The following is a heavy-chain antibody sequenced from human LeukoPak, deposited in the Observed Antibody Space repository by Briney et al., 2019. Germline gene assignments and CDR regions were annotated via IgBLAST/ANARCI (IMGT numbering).Heavy chain of an antibody. CDR2: IGSGGSPI. CDR3: AVVRGVMGY. J-gene: IGHJ4*02. CDR1: GFTFSHFF. V-gene: IGHV3-11*01. D-gene: IGHD3-10*01. Sequence: TGGSLRLSCAASGFTFSHFFMNWIRQAPGKGLECVSYIGSGGSPIYYADSVKGRFTISRDDAKNSLYLQMNSLRAEDTAVYFCAVVRGVMGYWGQGTLVTVSS.